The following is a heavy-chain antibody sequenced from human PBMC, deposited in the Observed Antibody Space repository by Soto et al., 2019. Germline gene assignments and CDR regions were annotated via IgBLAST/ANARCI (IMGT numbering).Heavy chain of an antibody. V-gene: IGHV1-3*01. CDR2: INAGNGNT. Sequence: QVQLVQSGAEVKKPGASVKVSCKASGYTFTSYAMHWVRQAPGQRLEWMGWINAGNGNTTYSQKFQGRVTITRETSASTAYMELSNLRSEDTAVYYCARTSGYYFFDYWGQGTLVTVSS. CDR3: ARTSGYYFFDY. J-gene: IGHJ4*02. CDR1: GYTFTSYA. D-gene: IGHD3-3*01.